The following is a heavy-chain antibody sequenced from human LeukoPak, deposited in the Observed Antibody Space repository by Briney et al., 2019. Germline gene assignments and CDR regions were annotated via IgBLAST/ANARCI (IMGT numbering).Heavy chain of an antibody. V-gene: IGHV3-23*01. CDR1: GITFSSHG. CDR2: ISGSGGST. J-gene: IGHJ6*03. D-gene: IGHD3-9*01. CDR3: AKCILTGYYKGYMDV. Sequence: GGSLRLSCAASGITFSSHGMSWVRQAPGKGLEWVSGISGSGGSTNYADSVKGRFTISRDNSKNTLYLQMNSLRAEDTAVYYCAKCILTGYYKGYMDVWGKGDAVTISS.